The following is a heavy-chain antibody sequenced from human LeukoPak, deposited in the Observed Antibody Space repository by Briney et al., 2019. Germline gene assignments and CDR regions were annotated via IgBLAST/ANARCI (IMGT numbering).Heavy chain of an antibody. CDR2: INTDGSST. CDR1: GFTFDDYA. V-gene: IGHV3-74*01. CDR3: ARGHIVVGYYYYMDV. Sequence: GGSLRLSCAASGFTFDDYAMHWVRQAPGKGLVWVSRINTDGSSTSYADSVKGRFTISRDNAKNTLYLQMNSLRAEDTAVYYCARGHIVVGYYYYMDVWGKGTTVPSP. D-gene: IGHD2-15*01. J-gene: IGHJ6*03.